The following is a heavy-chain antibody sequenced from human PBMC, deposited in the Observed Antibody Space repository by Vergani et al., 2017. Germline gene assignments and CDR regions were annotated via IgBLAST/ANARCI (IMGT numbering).Heavy chain of an antibody. CDR1: GRSLSGSY. J-gene: IGHJ4*02. V-gene: IGHV4-34*02. D-gene: IGHD3-9*01. CDR3: ARAGIWLPNN. Sequence: QVQLQQWGAGLVKPSETLSLTCVVHGRSLSGSYWSWIRQPPGKGLEWIGEINHSGSANYNPSLQSRVTISIDTSKNQFSLRLFSVTAADTAVYYCARAGIWLPNNWGQGTLVTVSS. CDR2: INHSGSA.